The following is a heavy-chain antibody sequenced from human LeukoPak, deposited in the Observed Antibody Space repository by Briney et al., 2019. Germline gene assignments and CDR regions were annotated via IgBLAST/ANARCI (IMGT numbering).Heavy chain of an antibody. D-gene: IGHD3-22*01. J-gene: IGHJ4*02. CDR2: IIPILGIA. V-gene: IGHV1-69*04. CDR3: ARPKPYYYDSSGYYSY. CDR1: GGTFSSYA. Sequence: SVKVSCKASGGTFSSYAISWVRQAPGQGLEWMGRIIPILGIANYAQKFQGRVTITADKSTSTAYMELSSLRSEDTAVYYCARPKPYYYDSSGYYSYWGQGTLATVPS.